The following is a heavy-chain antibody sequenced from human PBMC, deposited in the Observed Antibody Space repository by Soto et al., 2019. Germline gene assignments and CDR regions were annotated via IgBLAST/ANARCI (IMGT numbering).Heavy chain of an antibody. V-gene: IGHV1-69*02. D-gene: IGHD3-10*01. CDR2: INPILSMS. Sequence: QVQLVQSGAEVKKPGSSVRVSCKASGDTFTFYSINWVRQAPGLGLEWVGRINPILSMSSYAQRFQGSVTMTADKSTSQAYMELSSLRSEDTAMYYCASSYGSGYRAFDYWGQGALVTVSS. CDR1: GDTFTFYS. CDR3: ASSYGSGYRAFDY. J-gene: IGHJ4*02.